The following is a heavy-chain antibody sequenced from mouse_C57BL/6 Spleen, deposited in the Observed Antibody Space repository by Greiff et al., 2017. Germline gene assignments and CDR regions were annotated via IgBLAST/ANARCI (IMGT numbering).Heavy chain of an antibody. Sequence: VHVKQSGAELVKPGASVKLSCTASGFNIKDYYMHWVKQRTEQGLEWIGRIDPEDGETKYAPKFQGKATITADTSSNTAYLQLSSLTSEDTAVYYCARSYDGYYVWFAYWGQGTLVTVSA. J-gene: IGHJ3*01. D-gene: IGHD2-3*01. CDR3: ARSYDGYYVWFAY. V-gene: IGHV14-2*01. CDR2: IDPEDGET. CDR1: GFNIKDYY.